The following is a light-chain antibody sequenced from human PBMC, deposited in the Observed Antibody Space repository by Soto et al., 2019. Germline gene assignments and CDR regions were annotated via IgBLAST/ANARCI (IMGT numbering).Light chain of an antibody. Sequence: DIQMTQSPSTLSASVGDRVTITCRASQSISSWLAWYQQKPGQAPKLLIYDASSLETGVPSRFSGSGSGTDFTLTITNLQPEDFATYYCHQASSFPLSFGGGTKVDIK. V-gene: IGKV1-5*01. CDR1: QSISSW. CDR3: HQASSFPLS. J-gene: IGKJ4*01. CDR2: DAS.